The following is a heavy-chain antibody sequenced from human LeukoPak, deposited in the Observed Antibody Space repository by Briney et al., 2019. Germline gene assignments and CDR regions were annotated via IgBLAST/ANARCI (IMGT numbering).Heavy chain of an antibody. J-gene: IGHJ4*02. Sequence: PGGSLRLSCAASGFTFSSYWMSWVRQAPGKGLEWVANIKQDGSEKYYVDSVKGRFTISRDNAKNSLYLQMNSLRAEDTAVYYCARAKSLLLWCFDYWGQGTPVTVSS. CDR2: IKQDGSEK. CDR1: GFTFSSYW. CDR3: ARAKSLLLWCFDY. V-gene: IGHV3-7*01. D-gene: IGHD5-18*01.